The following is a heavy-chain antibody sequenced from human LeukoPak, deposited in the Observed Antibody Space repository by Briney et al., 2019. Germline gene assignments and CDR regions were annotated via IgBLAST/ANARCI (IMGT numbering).Heavy chain of an antibody. D-gene: IGHD3-22*01. Sequence: SCKASGGTFSSYAISWVRQAPGKGLEWVAVISYDGSNKYYADSVKGRFTISRDNSKNTLYLQMNSLRAEDTAVYYCARVGKEGPTYYYDSSGYPFDYWGQGTLVTVSS. CDR1: GGTFSSYA. J-gene: IGHJ4*02. CDR3: ARVGKEGPTYYYDSSGYPFDY. V-gene: IGHV3-30-3*01. CDR2: ISYDGSNK.